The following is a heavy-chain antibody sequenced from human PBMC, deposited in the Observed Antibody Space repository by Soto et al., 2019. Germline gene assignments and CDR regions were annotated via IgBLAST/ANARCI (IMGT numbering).Heavy chain of an antibody. J-gene: IGHJ6*02. V-gene: IGHV4-59*08. CDR2: IHHNGST. CDR1: GGSITSHY. Sequence: PSETLSLTCSVSGGSITSHYCSWFRQLPGKGLEWIGYIHHNGSTSYNPSLKSRLTMSVDTSKTQFSLKVSSVTAADTALYFCARQGFGQLHGLVDVWGPGTTVTVS. CDR3: ARQGFGQLHGLVDV. D-gene: IGHD3-10*01.